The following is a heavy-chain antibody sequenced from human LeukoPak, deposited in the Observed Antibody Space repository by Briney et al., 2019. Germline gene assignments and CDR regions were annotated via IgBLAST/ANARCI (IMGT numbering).Heavy chain of an antibody. Sequence: GGSLRLSCEASGFTFSDSAMHWVRQAPGKGLEWVSLISGDGGSTYYADSVKGRFTISRDNSKTSLYLQMNSLRTEDTAFYYCATDLSGPDYWGQGTLVTVSS. D-gene: IGHD3-3*01. CDR1: GFTFSDSA. CDR2: ISGDGGST. J-gene: IGHJ4*02. V-gene: IGHV3-43*02. CDR3: ATDLSGPDY.